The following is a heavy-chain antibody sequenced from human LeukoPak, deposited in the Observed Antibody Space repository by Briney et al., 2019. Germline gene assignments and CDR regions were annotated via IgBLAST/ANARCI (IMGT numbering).Heavy chain of an antibody. J-gene: IGHJ4*02. CDR1: GFTFINYA. Sequence: PGGSLRLSCAASGFTFINYAMTWVRQAPGKGLEWVSAISSNGGDTYYADSVKGRFTISRDNSKNTLYLQMYGLRAEDTAVYYCARERGRGRDSPWFDYWGQGTLVTVSS. D-gene: IGHD3-16*01. CDR2: ISSNGGDT. V-gene: IGHV3-23*01. CDR3: ARERGRGRDSPWFDY.